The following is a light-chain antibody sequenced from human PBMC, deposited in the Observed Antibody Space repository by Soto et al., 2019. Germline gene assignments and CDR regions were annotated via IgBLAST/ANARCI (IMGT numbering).Light chain of an antibody. CDR2: GNS. CDR3: QSYDNTLREV. CDR1: SSNIGAGYD. J-gene: IGLJ1*01. Sequence: QAVVTQPPSVSGAPGQRVTISCTGSSSNIGAGYDVHWYQQLPGTAPKLLIYGNSNRPSGVPDRFSGSKSGTSASLAITGLQAEDEADYYCQSYDNTLREVFGTGTKLTVL. V-gene: IGLV1-40*01.